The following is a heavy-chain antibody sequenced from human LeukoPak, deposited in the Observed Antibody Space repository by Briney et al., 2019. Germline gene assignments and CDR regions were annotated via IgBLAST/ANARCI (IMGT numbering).Heavy chain of an antibody. D-gene: IGHD2-2*01. CDR1: GGSFSGYY. Sequence: SETLSLTCAVYGGSFSGYYWSWIRQPPGKGLEWIGEINHSGSTNYNPSLKSRVTISVDTSKNQFSLKLSSVTAADTAVYYCARFYSIVVVPAARIGEYNWFDPWGQGTLVTVSS. CDR3: ARFYSIVVVPAARIGEYNWFDP. J-gene: IGHJ5*02. CDR2: INHSGST. V-gene: IGHV4-34*01.